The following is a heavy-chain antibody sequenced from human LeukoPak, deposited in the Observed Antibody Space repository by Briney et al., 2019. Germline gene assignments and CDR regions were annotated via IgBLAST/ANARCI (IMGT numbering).Heavy chain of an antibody. CDR2: ISTYNGDT. Sequence: VASVKVSCKASGYTFVNYGITWVRQAPGQGLEWMGWISTYNGDTNYAQKLQGRVTMTTDTSTSTAYMELRSLRSDDTAVYYCARGQQQLGGYYYYYYMDVWGKGTTVTVSS. CDR1: GYTFVNYG. CDR3: ARGQQQLGGYYYYYYMDV. J-gene: IGHJ6*03. D-gene: IGHD6-13*01. V-gene: IGHV1-18*01.